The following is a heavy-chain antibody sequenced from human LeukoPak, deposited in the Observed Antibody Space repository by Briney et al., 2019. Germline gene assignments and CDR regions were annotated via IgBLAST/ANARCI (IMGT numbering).Heavy chain of an antibody. CDR3: AIAGFYGDYDGNP. Sequence: GESLQISCKGSGYSFTSYCIGWVRHMPGQGLEWMGIIYPGDSDTRYSPPFQGQVTISADKSISTAYLQWSSLKASDTAMYYCAIAGFYGDYDGNPWGQGTLVTVSS. D-gene: IGHD4-17*01. CDR2: IYPGDSDT. V-gene: IGHV5-51*01. CDR1: GYSFTSYC. J-gene: IGHJ5*02.